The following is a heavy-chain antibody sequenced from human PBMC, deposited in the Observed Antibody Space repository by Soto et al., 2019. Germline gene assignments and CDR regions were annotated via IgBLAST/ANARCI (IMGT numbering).Heavy chain of an antibody. Sequence: EVQLVESGGGLVQPGGSLRLCCAASGFTFSSYWMHWVRQVPGKGLVWVSRINSDGSSTGYADSVMGRFTISRDNAKNTLYLQMNSLRAEDTAVYYCARDQGYCSGGSCYVAGYWGQGTLVTVSS. CDR1: GFTFSSYW. CDR3: ARDQGYCSGGSCYVAGY. V-gene: IGHV3-74*01. D-gene: IGHD2-15*01. J-gene: IGHJ4*02. CDR2: INSDGSST.